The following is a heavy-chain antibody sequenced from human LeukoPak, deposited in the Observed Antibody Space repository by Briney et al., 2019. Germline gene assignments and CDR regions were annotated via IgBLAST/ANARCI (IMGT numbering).Heavy chain of an antibody. V-gene: IGHV4-39*07. CDR3: ARHILRGYDFDY. J-gene: IGHJ4*02. Sequence: SETLSLTCTVSGGSISSSSYYWGWIRQPPGKGLEWIGSIYYSGSTYYNPSLKSRVTISVDTSKNQFSLKLSSVTAADTAVCYCARHILRGYDFDYWGQGTLVTVSS. D-gene: IGHD5-12*01. CDR2: IYYSGST. CDR1: GGSISSSSYY.